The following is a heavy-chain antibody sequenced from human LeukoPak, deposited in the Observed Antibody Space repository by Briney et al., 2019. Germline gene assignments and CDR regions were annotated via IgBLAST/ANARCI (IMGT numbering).Heavy chain of an antibody. J-gene: IGHJ4*02. CDR1: GFTFSNAW. D-gene: IGHD3-22*01. CDR2: IKSKTNGGTT. CDR3: TTDFYYYDSGDYYYGDY. Sequence: GGSLRLSCAASGFTFSNAWMSWVRQAPGKGLEWVGRIKSKTNGGTTDYAAPVKGRFTISRDDSKNMLYLQMNSLKTEDTAVYYCTTDFYYYDSGDYYYGDYWGQGTLVTVSS. V-gene: IGHV3-15*05.